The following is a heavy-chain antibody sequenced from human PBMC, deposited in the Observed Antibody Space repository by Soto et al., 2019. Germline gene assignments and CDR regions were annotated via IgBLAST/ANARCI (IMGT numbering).Heavy chain of an antibody. V-gene: IGHV6-1*01. CDR1: GDSVSRYSAA. CDR2: TFYNSKWYN. Sequence: QVQLQQSGPGLVKPSQTLSLTCAISGDSVSRYSAAWNWIRQSPSRGLEWLGRTFYNSKWYNECSESVKSRITINADTSKNQFSLQLNSVTPEDTAVYYCARGQLTYYGMDVWGQGTTVTVSS. CDR3: ARGQLTYYGMDV. D-gene: IGHD1-1*01. J-gene: IGHJ6*02.